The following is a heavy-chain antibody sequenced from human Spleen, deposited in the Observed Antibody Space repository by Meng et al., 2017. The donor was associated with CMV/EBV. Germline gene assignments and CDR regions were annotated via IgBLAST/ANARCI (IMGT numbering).Heavy chain of an antibody. CDR3: ASISSGYYYDASYFDP. J-gene: IGHJ5*02. Sequence: GGSLRLSCAASGFTFSSYWMSWVRQAPGKGLEWVSYISSSGSTIYYADSVKGRFTISRDNAKNSLYLQMNSLRAEDTAVYYCASISSGYYYDASYFDPWGQGTLVTVSS. D-gene: IGHD3-22*01. CDR1: GFTFSSYW. V-gene: IGHV3-48*04. CDR2: ISSSGSTI.